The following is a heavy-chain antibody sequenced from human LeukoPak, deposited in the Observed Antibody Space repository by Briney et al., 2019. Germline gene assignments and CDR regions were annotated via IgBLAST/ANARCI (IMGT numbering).Heavy chain of an antibody. D-gene: IGHD3-10*01. CDR2: IYTSGST. J-gene: IGHJ5*02. CDR3: ARDPITMVRGIMSYNWFDP. CDR1: GGSISSSSYY. Sequence: SETLSLTCTVSGGSISSSSYYWSWIRQPAGKGLEWIGRIYTSGSTNYNPSLKSRVTISVDTSKNQFSLKLSSVTAADTAVYYCARDPITMVRGIMSYNWFDPWGQGTLVTVSS. V-gene: IGHV4-61*02.